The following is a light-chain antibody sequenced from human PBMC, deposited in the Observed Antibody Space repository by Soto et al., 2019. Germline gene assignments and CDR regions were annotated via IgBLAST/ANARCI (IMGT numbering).Light chain of an antibody. CDR2: GAS. Sequence: EIELTQSPATLSVTPGERVTLSCRASETLISFLAWYQQKPGQAPRLLIYGASTRATGVPARFSGSGSATDFTLTISSLQSEDFAVYYCQSYNDCPFVVGQGTKLEI. CDR3: QSYNDCPFV. V-gene: IGKV3-15*01. J-gene: IGKJ2*01. CDR1: ETLISF.